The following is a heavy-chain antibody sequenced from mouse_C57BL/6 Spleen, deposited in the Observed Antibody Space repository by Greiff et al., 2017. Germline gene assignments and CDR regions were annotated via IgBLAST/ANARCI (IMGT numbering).Heavy chain of an antibody. J-gene: IGHJ3*01. CDR3: AREGAGKSFAY. D-gene: IGHD2-1*01. V-gene: IGHV1-69*01. CDR1: GYTFTSYW. CDR2: IDPSDSYT. Sequence: VQLQQSGAELVMPGASVKLSCKASGYTFTSYWMHWVKQRPGQGLEWIGEIDPSDSYTNYNQKFKGKSTLTVDKSSSTAYMQLSRLTSADSAGSYCAREGAGKSFAYWGQGTLVTVSA.